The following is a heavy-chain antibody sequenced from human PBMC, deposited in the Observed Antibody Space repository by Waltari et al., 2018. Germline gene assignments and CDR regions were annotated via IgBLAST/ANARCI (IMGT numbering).Heavy chain of an antibody. V-gene: IGHV1-69*05. J-gene: IGHJ4*02. Sequence: QVQLVQSGAEVKKPGSSVKVSCKASGGTFSSYAISWVRQAPGQGLEWMGGIIPIFGTANYEQKFQGRVTITTDESTSTAYMELSSLRSEDTAVYYCATSLYDYSNYFFFDYWGQGTLVTVSS. CDR3: ATSLYDYSNYFFFDY. CDR2: IIPIFGTA. CDR1: GGTFSSYA. D-gene: IGHD4-4*01.